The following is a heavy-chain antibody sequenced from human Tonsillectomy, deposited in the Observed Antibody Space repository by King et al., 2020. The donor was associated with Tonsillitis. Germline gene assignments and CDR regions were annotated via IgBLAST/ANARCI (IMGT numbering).Heavy chain of an antibody. D-gene: IGHD2-2*01. V-gene: IGHV1-18*01. CDR3: ARDCSSTSCYYVDY. J-gene: IGHJ4*02. Sequence: VQLVESGAEVKKPGASVKVSCKASGYTFTNYGISWVRQAPGQGLEWMGWISAYNGNTKYAQKLQGRVTMTTDTSTSTAYMELRSLRSDDTAVYYCARDCSSTSCYYVDYWGQRTLVTVSS. CDR2: ISAYNGNT. CDR1: GYTFTNYG.